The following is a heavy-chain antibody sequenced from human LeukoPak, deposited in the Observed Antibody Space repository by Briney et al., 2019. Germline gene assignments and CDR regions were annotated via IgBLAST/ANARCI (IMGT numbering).Heavy chain of an antibody. V-gene: IGHV1-18*01. CDR2: ISAYNGNT. CDR3: ARSPNIVVVNWFDP. CDR1: GYTFTSYG. D-gene: IGHD2-2*01. J-gene: IGHJ5*02. Sequence: ASVRVSCKASGYTFTSYGISWVRQAPGQGVERMGWISAYNGNTNYAQKLQGRVTMTTETTTSTAYMELRSLRSDDTAVYYCARSPNIVVVNWFDPWGQGTLVTVSS.